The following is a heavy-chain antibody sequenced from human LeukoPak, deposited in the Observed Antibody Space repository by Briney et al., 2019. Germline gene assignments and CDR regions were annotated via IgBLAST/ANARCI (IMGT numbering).Heavy chain of an antibody. CDR1: GYTFTGYY. V-gene: IGHV1-2*02. D-gene: IGHD2-2*01. J-gene: IGHJ4*02. CDR2: INPNSGGT. CDR3: ARHIVVVPAAPFDY. Sequence: ASVKVSCKASGYTFTGYYMHWVRQAPGQGLEWMGWINPNSGGTNYAQKFQGRVTMTRDTSISTAYMELSRLRSDDTAVYYCARHIVVVPAAPFDYWGQGALVTVSS.